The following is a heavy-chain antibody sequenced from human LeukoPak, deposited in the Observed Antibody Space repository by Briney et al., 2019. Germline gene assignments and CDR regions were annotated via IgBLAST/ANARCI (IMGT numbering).Heavy chain of an antibody. V-gene: IGHV3-48*02. J-gene: IGHJ4*02. D-gene: IGHD1-26*01. CDR1: GFTFSGYS. Sequence: GGSLRLSCAASGFTFSGYSMNWVRKAPGKGLEWVSYISSSSSTIYYADSVKGRFTISRDNAKNSVYLQMNSLRDEDTAVYYCAREFSWSYNYSGQGTLVTVSS. CDR2: ISSSSSTI. CDR3: AREFSWSYNY.